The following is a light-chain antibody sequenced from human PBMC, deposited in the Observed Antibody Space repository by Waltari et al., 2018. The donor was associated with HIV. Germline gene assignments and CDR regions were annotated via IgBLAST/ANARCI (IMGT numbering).Light chain of an antibody. CDR3: TKYTSTNVLIL. CDR2: EIS. J-gene: IGLJ2*01. CDR1: RGDLTY. V-gene: IGLV2-14*03. Sequence: QSAPTQPASVSGSPGQSLTISCTNRGDLTYLPWYQQYPGKAPKLLIYEISNRPSGISSRFSGSKSGDTASLTISGLQADDEADYFCTKYTSTNVLILFGGGTKVTVL.